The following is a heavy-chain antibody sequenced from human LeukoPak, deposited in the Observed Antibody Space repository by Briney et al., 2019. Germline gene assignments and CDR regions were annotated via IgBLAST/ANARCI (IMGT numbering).Heavy chain of an antibody. CDR1: GFTFSSYG. CDR2: IWYDGSNK. CDR3: ARERSIVANFDY. J-gene: IGHJ4*02. V-gene: IGHV3-33*01. Sequence: GGSLRLSCAASGFTFSSYGMHWVRQAPGKGLEGVAVIWYDGSNKYYADSVKGRFTISRDNSQNTLYLQLNSRRAEDMAVCYCARERSIVANFDYWGQGTLVTVSS. D-gene: IGHD2-15*01.